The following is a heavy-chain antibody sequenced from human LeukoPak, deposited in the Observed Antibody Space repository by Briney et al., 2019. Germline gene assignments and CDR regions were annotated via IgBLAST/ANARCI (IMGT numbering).Heavy chain of an antibody. V-gene: IGHV3-53*01. Sequence: GGSLRLSCAASEFTVSTNYMTWVRQAPGKGLEWVSFIYSGGSTNYADSVKGRFTISRDNSKNTLYLQMNNLRAEDTAVYYCARGGAVAGGGEDYWGQGTLVTVSS. CDR1: EFTVSTNY. J-gene: IGHJ4*02. CDR3: ARGGAVAGGGEDY. D-gene: IGHD6-19*01. CDR2: IYSGGST.